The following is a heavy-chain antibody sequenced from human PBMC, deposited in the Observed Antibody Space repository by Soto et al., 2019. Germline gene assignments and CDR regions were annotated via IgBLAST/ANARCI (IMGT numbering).Heavy chain of an antibody. CDR3: ARLAYRAVAGNHDYYYGMDV. CDR1: GGSISSSSYY. D-gene: IGHD6-19*01. Sequence: SETLSLTCTVAGGSISSSSYYWGWINQPPGKGLEWIGSIYYSGSTYYNPSLKSRVTISVDTSKNQFSLKLSSVTAADTAVYYCARLAYRAVAGNHDYYYGMDVWGQGTTVTVSS. CDR2: IYYSGST. V-gene: IGHV4-39*01. J-gene: IGHJ6*02.